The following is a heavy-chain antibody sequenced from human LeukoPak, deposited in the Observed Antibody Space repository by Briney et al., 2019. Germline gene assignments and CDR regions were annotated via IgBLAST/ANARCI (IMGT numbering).Heavy chain of an antibody. Sequence: GGSLRLSCAASGFTFSSYTMNWVRQAPGKGLEWVSSISSSSSYIYYADSVKGRFTISRDNSKNTLYLQMNSLRAEDMAVYYCARSRRIVGKFDYWGQGTLVTVSS. CDR1: GFTFSSYT. D-gene: IGHD3-22*01. V-gene: IGHV3-21*04. CDR3: ARSRRIVGKFDY. J-gene: IGHJ4*02. CDR2: ISSSSSYI.